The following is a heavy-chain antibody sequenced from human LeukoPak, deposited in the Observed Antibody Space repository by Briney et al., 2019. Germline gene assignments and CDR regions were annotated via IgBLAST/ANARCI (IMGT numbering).Heavy chain of an antibody. CDR1: GFTFSSYS. V-gene: IGHV3-21*01. Sequence: GGSLRLSCAAYGFTFSSYSMNWVRQAPGKGLEWVSSISSSSSYIYYADSVKGRFTISRDNAKNSLYLQMNSLRAEDTAVYYCARDSRSGYDFGGQGTLVTVSS. D-gene: IGHD5-12*01. CDR2: ISSSSSYI. CDR3: ARDSRSGYDF. J-gene: IGHJ4*02.